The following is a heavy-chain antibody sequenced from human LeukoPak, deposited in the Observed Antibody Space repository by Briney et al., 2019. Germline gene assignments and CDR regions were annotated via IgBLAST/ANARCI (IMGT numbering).Heavy chain of an antibody. D-gene: IGHD3-16*01. Sequence: GGSLRLSCAASGFTVSSKYMSWVRQPPGKGLEWVSVIYSGGSTAYADSVKGRFTISRDISKNTVYLQMNTLRVDDTAVYYCARDAVTDYWGQGTLVTVSS. CDR1: GFTVSSKY. V-gene: IGHV3-66*01. J-gene: IGHJ4*02. CDR3: ARDAVTDY. CDR2: IYSGGST.